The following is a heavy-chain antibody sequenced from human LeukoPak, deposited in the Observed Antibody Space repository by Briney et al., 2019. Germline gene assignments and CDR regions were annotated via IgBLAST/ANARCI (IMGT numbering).Heavy chain of an antibody. Sequence: SETLSLTCTVSGGSISGYHWSWIRQPPGKGLEWIAYIYYSGSTNYNPSLKSRLTISVDTSKNQFSLKLSSVTAADTAVYYCARISLPRAETQIQGKIDYWGQGTLVTVSS. CDR3: ARISLPRAETQIQGKIDY. CDR1: GGSISGYH. J-gene: IGHJ4*02. D-gene: IGHD1-14*01. V-gene: IGHV4-59*08. CDR2: IYYSGST.